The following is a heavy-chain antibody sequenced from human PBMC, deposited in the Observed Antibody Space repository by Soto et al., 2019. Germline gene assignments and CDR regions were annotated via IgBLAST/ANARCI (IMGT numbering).Heavy chain of an antibody. J-gene: IGHJ4*02. V-gene: IGHV3-53*01. Sequence: VQLVESGGGLIQPGGSLRLSCAASGFTVSSHHMNWVRQAPGKGLEWVSVLYSGDTTYYADSVKGRFTISRDNSKNVLFLQMNTLRVEDTAVYYCARDRFYGGSYFFDYWGQGALVTVSS. CDR3: ARDRFYGGSYFFDY. CDR2: LYSGDTT. D-gene: IGHD1-26*01. CDR1: GFTVSSHH.